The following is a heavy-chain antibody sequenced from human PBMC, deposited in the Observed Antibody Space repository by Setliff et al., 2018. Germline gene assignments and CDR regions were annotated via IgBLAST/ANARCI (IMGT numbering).Heavy chain of an antibody. CDR3: ARARYCSGGRCYWTWLDS. Sequence: ASVKVSCKASGATFSSYGISWVRQAPGQGLEWMGGIIPIFGTPTYAQKFQGRVTIIADESTSTTYMELSSLRSEDTAVYYCARARYCSGGRCYWTWLDSWAQGTLVTVSS. CDR2: IIPIFGTP. CDR1: GATFSSYG. J-gene: IGHJ5*01. V-gene: IGHV1-69*13. D-gene: IGHD2-15*01.